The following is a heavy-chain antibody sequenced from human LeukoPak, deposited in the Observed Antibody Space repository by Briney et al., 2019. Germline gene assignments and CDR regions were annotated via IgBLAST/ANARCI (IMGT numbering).Heavy chain of an antibody. D-gene: IGHD3-22*01. CDR2: IKHDGSDK. CDR3: ASDSSVLIKGAY. Sequence: TGGSLRLSCAASGFTFSNYWMSWVRQAPGKGLEWVANIKHDGSDKYYVDSVKGRFTISRDNAKNSLYLQMNSLRAEDTAVYYCASDSSVLIKGAYWGQGTLVTVSS. CDR1: GFTFSNYW. J-gene: IGHJ4*02. V-gene: IGHV3-7*04.